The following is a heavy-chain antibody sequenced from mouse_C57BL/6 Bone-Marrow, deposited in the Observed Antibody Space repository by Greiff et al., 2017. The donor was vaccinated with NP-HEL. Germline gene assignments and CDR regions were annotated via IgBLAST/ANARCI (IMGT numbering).Heavy chain of an antibody. D-gene: IGHD2-4*01. J-gene: IGHJ4*01. V-gene: IGHV5-4*01. Sequence: EVQLKESGGGLVKPGGSLKLSCAASGFTFSSYAMSWVRQTPEKRLEWVATISDGGSYTYYPDNVKGRFTISRDNAKNNLYLQMSHLKSEDTAMYYCARDGYDYDVYAMDYWGQGTSVTVSS. CDR2: ISDGGSYT. CDR1: GFTFSSYA. CDR3: ARDGYDYDVYAMDY.